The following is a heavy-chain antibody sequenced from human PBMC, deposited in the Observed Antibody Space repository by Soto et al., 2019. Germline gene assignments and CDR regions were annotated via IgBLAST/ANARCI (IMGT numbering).Heavy chain of an antibody. D-gene: IGHD2-15*01. J-gene: IGHJ6*03. V-gene: IGHV4-31*03. CDR1: GGSISSGGYY. Sequence: QVQLQESGPGLVKPSQTLSLTCTVSGGSISSGGYYWSWIRQHPGKGLEWIGYIYYSGSTYYNPSLKSRVTISVDTSKNQFSLKLSSVTAADTAVYYCARDCSGGSCYPYYYMDVWGKGTTVTVSS. CDR3: ARDCSGGSCYPYYYMDV. CDR2: IYYSGST.